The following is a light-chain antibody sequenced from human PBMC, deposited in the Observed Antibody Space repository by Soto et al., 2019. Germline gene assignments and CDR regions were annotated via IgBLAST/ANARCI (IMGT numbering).Light chain of an antibody. Sequence: QSALTQPPSVSGSPGQSVTISCTGTSIDVGNFDLVSWYQQPPGTAPKLLIYQVSNRPSGVPDRFSGSKSGDTASLTISGLQAEDEADYYCCSYAGSYTFIVFGGGTK. J-gene: IGLJ3*02. CDR1: SIDVGNFDL. CDR3: CSYAGSYTFIV. V-gene: IGLV2-18*02. CDR2: QVS.